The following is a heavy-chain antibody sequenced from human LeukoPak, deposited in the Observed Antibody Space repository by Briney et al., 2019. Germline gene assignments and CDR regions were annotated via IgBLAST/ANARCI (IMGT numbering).Heavy chain of an antibody. J-gene: IGHJ5*02. Sequence: GGSLKISCKGSGYSFTSYWIGWVRQVPGKGLEWMGIIYPGDSDTRYSPSFQGQVTISADKSISTAYLQWGSLKASDTAMYYCARHGSSKYNWFDPWGQGTLVTVSS. V-gene: IGHV5-51*01. D-gene: IGHD6-13*01. CDR2: IYPGDSDT. CDR3: ARHGSSKYNWFDP. CDR1: GYSFTSYW.